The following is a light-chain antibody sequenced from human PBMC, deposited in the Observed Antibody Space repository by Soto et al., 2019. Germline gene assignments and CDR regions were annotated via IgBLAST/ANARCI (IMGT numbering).Light chain of an antibody. Sequence: QSALTQPASVSGSPGQSITISCTGTSSDVGGYNYVSWYQQHPGKAPKLMIYEVSNRPSGVSNRFSGSKSGNTASLTISGLQAEDEADYYCSSYTSSSPWVFGGGTKQTVL. CDR2: EVS. V-gene: IGLV2-14*01. CDR1: SSDVGGYNY. CDR3: SSYTSSSPWV. J-gene: IGLJ3*02.